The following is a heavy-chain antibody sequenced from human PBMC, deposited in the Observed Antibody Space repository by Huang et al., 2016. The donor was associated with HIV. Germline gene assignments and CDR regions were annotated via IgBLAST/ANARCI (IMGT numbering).Heavy chain of an antibody. J-gene: IGHJ4*02. Sequence: QVRLVESGGGVVQPGGSLRLSCVPSGFTFSSFGMHWVRQAAGKGLEWVSFSSHDGNNVNYSDAVKGRFIISRDNSKNTLFLQLSIVRADDTAIYYCAKDAKQFCSGGSCYSSNIDYWGQGTLVTVSS. CDR3: AKDAKQFCSGGSCYSSNIDY. V-gene: IGHV3-30*02. CDR1: GFTFSSFG. CDR2: SSHDGNNV. D-gene: IGHD2-15*01.